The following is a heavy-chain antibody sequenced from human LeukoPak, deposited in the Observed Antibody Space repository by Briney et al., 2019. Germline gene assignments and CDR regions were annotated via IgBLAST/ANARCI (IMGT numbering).Heavy chain of an antibody. Sequence: PGGSLRLSCAASGFTFSGYAMSWVRQAPGKGLEWVGRIKSKTDGGTTDYAAPVKGRFTISRDDSKNTLYLQMNSLKTEDTAVYYCTTDPDEWLRSPFWGQGTLVTVSS. J-gene: IGHJ4*02. V-gene: IGHV3-15*01. CDR1: GFTFSGYA. CDR2: IKSKTDGGTT. D-gene: IGHD5-12*01. CDR3: TTDPDEWLRSPF.